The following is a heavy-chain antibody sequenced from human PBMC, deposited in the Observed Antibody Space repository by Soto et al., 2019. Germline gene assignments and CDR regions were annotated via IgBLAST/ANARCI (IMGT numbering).Heavy chain of an antibody. CDR1: GFSLSTSGVG. Sequence: SGPTLVKPTQTLTLTCTFSGFSLSTSGVGVGWIRQPPGKALEWLALIYWDDDKRYSPSLKSRLTITKDTSKNQVVLTMTNMDPVDTATYYCARVPTMVRGVIFHYFDYWGQGTLVTVSS. CDR3: ARVPTMVRGVIFHYFDY. CDR2: IYWDDDK. D-gene: IGHD3-10*01. V-gene: IGHV2-5*02. J-gene: IGHJ4*02.